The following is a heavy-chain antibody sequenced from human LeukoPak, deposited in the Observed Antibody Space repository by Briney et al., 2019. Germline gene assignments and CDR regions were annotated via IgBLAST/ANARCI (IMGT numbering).Heavy chain of an antibody. J-gene: IGHJ4*02. Sequence: SVTVSCKASGGTFSSYAISWVRQAPGQGLEWMGRIIPILGIANYAQKFQGRVTITADKSTSTAYMEPSSLRSEDTAVYYCARAGITMVRGVGYWGQGTLVTVSS. CDR3: ARAGITMVRGVGY. CDR2: IIPILGIA. D-gene: IGHD3-10*01. V-gene: IGHV1-69*04. CDR1: GGTFSSYA.